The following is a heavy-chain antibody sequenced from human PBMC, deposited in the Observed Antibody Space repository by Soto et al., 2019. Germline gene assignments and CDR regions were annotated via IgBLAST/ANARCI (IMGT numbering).Heavy chain of an antibody. V-gene: IGHV4-39*01. D-gene: IGHD1-26*01. CDR1: GSSISSSNYY. J-gene: IGHJ5*02. CDR2: IYYSGST. Sequence: SETLSLTCTVSGSSISSSNYYWGWIRQPPGKGLEWIGSIYYSGSTYYNPSLKSRVTISVDTSKNQFSLKLSSVTAADTAVYYCATQEVGGSYVYTFDPWGQGTLVTVSS. CDR3: ATQEVGGSYVYTFDP.